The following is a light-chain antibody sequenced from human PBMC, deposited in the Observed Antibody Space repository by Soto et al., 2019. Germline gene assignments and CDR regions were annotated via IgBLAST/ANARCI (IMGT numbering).Light chain of an antibody. V-gene: IGLV2-14*01. Sequence: QSVLTQPPSASGSPGQSVAISCTGTSSDVGGYNYVSWYQQHPGKAPKLMIYEVNNRPSGVSNRFSGSKSGNTASLTISGLQAEDETDYYCFSYTSSGTYVFGTGTKVTVL. J-gene: IGLJ1*01. CDR3: FSYTSSGTYV. CDR2: EVN. CDR1: SSDVGGYNY.